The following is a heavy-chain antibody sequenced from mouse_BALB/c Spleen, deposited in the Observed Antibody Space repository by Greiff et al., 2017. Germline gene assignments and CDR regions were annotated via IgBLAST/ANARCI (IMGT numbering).Heavy chain of an antibody. V-gene: IGHV5-6-3*01. CDR2: INSNGGST. CDR3: ARDDYYGPAWFAY. D-gene: IGHD1-2*01. CDR1: VFTFSSYG. Sequence: EVKLMESGGGLVQPGGSLKLSCAASVFTFSSYGMSWVRQTPDKRLELVATINSNGGSTYYPDSVKGRFTISRDNAKNTLYLQMSSLKSEDTAMYYCARDDYYGPAWFAYWGQGTLVTVSA. J-gene: IGHJ3*01.